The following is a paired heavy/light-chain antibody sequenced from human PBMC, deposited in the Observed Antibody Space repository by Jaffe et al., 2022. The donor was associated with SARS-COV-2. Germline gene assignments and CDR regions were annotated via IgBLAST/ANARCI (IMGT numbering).Light chain of an antibody. CDR1: QSVSSN. V-gene: IGKV3-15*01. Sequence: EIVLTQSPATLSVSPGERATLSCRASQSVSSNLAWYQQIPGQAPTLLIHDVSTRATGVPARFSGSGSGTEFTLTISSLQSEDFAVYYCQQYNSGVTFGPGTKVDLK. CDR3: QQYNSGVT. J-gene: IGKJ3*01. CDR2: DVS.
Heavy chain of an antibody. D-gene: IGHD3-10*01. CDR3: ARQAAGTPRWYFDY. Sequence: QVQLVESGGGVVQPGKSLRLSCAASGFTFSASTVHWVRQTPDKGLEWVAVMSPDGSLKYFADSVKGRFTISRDNSENTLYLQMNSLRIEDTAVYSCARQAAGTPRWYFDYWGLGTLVTVSS. CDR2: MSPDGSLK. J-gene: IGHJ4*02. V-gene: IGHV3-30*04. CDR1: GFTFSAST.